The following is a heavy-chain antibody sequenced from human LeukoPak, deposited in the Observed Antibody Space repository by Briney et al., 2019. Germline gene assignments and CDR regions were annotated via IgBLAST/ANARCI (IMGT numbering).Heavy chain of an antibody. J-gene: IGHJ4*02. V-gene: IGHV3-7*01. CDR1: GFTFSSYW. Sequence: SGGSLRLSCAASGFTFSSYWMSWVRQAPGKGLEWVANIKQDGSEKYYVDSVKGRFTISRDNAKNSLYLQMNSLRAEDTAVYYCARRITMVRGVTGIDYWGQGTLVTVSS. CDR2: IKQDGSEK. D-gene: IGHD3-10*01. CDR3: ARRITMVRGVTGIDY.